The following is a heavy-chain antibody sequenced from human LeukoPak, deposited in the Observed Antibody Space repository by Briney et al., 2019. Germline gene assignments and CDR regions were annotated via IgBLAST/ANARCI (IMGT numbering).Heavy chain of an antibody. D-gene: IGHD6-6*01. CDR2: INWNGGST. Sequence: GGSLRLSCAASGFTFDDYGMSWVRQDPGKGQEWVSGINWNGGSTGYADSVKGRFTISRDNAKNSLYLQMNSLRAEDTALYYCARGPSAARPYYYYMDVWGKGTTVTVSS. V-gene: IGHV3-20*04. CDR3: ARGPSAARPYYYYMDV. J-gene: IGHJ6*03. CDR1: GFTFDDYG.